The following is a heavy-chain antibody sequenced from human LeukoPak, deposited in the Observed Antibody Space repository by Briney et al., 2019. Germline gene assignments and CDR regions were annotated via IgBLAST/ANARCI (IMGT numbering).Heavy chain of an antibody. CDR1: GDSVSINSAA. CDR2: TYYRSKWYK. Sequence: WQTLSLTFAISGDSVSINSAAWNWLRQSPSRGLEWLGSTYYRSKWYKDYAVSVKSRITINPDTSKNQFSLQLNSVPPEDTAVYYCARDEALIAAAGVYYGMDVWGQGTTVTVSS. J-gene: IGHJ6*02. CDR3: ARDEALIAAAGVYYGMDV. D-gene: IGHD6-13*01. V-gene: IGHV6-1*01.